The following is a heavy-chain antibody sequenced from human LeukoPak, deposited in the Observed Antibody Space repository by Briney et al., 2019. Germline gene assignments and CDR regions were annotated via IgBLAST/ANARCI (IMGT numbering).Heavy chain of an antibody. Sequence: GGSLRLPCAASGFTFSNAWMSWVRQAPGKGLEWVGRIKSKTDGGTPDYAAPVKGRFTISRDDSKNTLYMQMNSLKTEDTAVYYCTPGESGIVTTIRIEPDAFDIWGQGTMVTVSS. CDR3: TPGESGIVTTIRIEPDAFDI. V-gene: IGHV3-15*01. CDR2: IKSKTDGGTP. D-gene: IGHD5-12*01. J-gene: IGHJ3*02. CDR1: GFTFSNAW.